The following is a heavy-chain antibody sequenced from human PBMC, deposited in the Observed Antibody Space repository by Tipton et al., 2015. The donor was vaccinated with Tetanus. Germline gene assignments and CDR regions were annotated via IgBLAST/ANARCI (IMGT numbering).Heavy chain of an antibody. Sequence: TLSLTCTVSGGSISSTTSYWGWVRQSPGKGLEWIGSLYYTEATYYNPSLQSRVTMSVDTSKNQFYLKVASVTATDTAVYYCRLNTTDWQTGTFSDVWGRGTRVSVS. CDR1: GGSISSTTSY. D-gene: IGHD1-1*01. CDR2: LYYTEAT. CDR3: RLNTTDWQTGTFSDV. J-gene: IGHJ2*01. V-gene: IGHV4-39*01.